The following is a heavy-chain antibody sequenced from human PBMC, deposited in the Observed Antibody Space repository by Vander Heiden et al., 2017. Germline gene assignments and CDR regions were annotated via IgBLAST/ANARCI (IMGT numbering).Heavy chain of an antibody. V-gene: IGHV3-21*02. CDR3: AREAGYSGYDHYYYYGMDV. D-gene: IGHD5-12*01. J-gene: IGHJ6*02. Sequence: EVQLVESGGSLVKPGGSLRHSCTASGFTFSCYRLSWVRLAPGKGLEWLSSISSHGTYIFYADSVKGRFTISRDNAKNSLSLQMTSLRAEDTAVYYCAREAGYSGYDHYYYYGMDVWGQGTTVTVSS. CDR1: GFTFSCYR. CDR2: ISSHGTYI.